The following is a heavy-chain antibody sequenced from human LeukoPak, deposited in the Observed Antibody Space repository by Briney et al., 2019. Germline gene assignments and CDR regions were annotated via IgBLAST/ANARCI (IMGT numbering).Heavy chain of an antibody. CDR1: GYTFTSYA. Sequence: ASVKVSCKASGYTFTSYAMNWVRQAPGQGLEWMGWINTNIGNPTYAQGFTGRFVFSLDTSVSTAYLQISSLKAEDTAVYYCASPAPSPYSSSSEYYFDYWGQGTLVTVSS. J-gene: IGHJ4*02. V-gene: IGHV7-4-1*02. CDR2: INTNIGNP. D-gene: IGHD6-6*01. CDR3: ASPAPSPYSSSSEYYFDY.